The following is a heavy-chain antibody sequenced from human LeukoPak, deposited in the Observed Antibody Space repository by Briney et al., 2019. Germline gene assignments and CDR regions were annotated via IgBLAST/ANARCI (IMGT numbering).Heavy chain of an antibody. Sequence: SETLSPTCTVSGYSISSDYYWGWIRQPPGKGLEWIGTIYHSGSTYYNPSLKSRVTISVDTSKNQFSLKLSSVTAADTALYYCARDRGKQLWSPYYFDYWGQGTLVTVSS. CDR1: GYSISSDYY. D-gene: IGHD5-18*01. CDR2: IYHSGST. J-gene: IGHJ4*02. V-gene: IGHV4-38-2*02. CDR3: ARDRGKQLWSPYYFDY.